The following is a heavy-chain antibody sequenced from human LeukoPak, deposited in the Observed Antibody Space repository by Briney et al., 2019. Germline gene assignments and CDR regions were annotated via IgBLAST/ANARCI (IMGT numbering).Heavy chain of an antibody. V-gene: IGHV4-30-4*08. J-gene: IGHJ4*02. CDR3: ARGGGGYTLYSFDY. D-gene: IGHD3-22*01. Sequence: SETLSLTCSVSGAFIRSGDHHWSWLRQSPGKGLEWIGYIYFSGSCSSNPSLRSRLTISVDTSKNQFSLKLNSVTAADTALYYCARGGGGYTLYSFDYWGQGALVTVSS. CDR1: GAFIRSGDHH. CDR2: IYFSGSC.